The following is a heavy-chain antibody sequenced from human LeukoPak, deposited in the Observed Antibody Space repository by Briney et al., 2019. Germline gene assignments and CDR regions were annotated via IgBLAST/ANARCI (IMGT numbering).Heavy chain of an antibody. CDR3: ARHEETLRFLEWLDWFDP. J-gene: IGHJ5*02. CDR2: IYTSGST. D-gene: IGHD3-3*01. V-gene: IGHV4-61*02. CDR1: GGSISSGSYY. Sequence: SQTLSLTCTVSGGSISSGSYYWSWIRQPAGKGLEWIGRIYTSGSTNYNPSLKSRVTISVDTSKNQFSLKLSSVTAADTAVYYCARHEETLRFLEWLDWFDPWGQGTLVTVSS.